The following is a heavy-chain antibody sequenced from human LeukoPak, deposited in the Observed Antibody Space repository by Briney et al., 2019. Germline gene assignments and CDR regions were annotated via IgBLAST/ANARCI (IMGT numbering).Heavy chain of an antibody. CDR1: GGTFSGYY. V-gene: IGHV4-34*01. Sequence: SETLSLTCAVYGGTFSGYYWSWIRQSPGKGLEWIGEINPGGSTDYNPSLESRGIISVDTSKNQFSLKMDSVRAADTAVYYCAREDCSGGDCTSFDYWGQGTLVTVSS. D-gene: IGHD2-15*01. CDR2: INPGGST. J-gene: IGHJ4*02. CDR3: AREDCSGGDCTSFDY.